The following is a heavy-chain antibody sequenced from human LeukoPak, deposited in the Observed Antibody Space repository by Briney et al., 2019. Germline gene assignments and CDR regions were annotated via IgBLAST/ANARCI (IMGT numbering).Heavy chain of an antibody. D-gene: IGHD3-22*01. CDR3: ASWTMIVVVIPY. Sequence: GGSLRLSCAASGFTFSSYAMSWARQAPGKGLEWVSAISGSGGSTYYADSVKGRFTISRDNSKNTLYLQMNSLRAEDTAVYYCASWTMIVVVIPYWGQGTLVTVSS. CDR1: GFTFSSYA. CDR2: ISGSGGST. J-gene: IGHJ4*02. V-gene: IGHV3-23*01.